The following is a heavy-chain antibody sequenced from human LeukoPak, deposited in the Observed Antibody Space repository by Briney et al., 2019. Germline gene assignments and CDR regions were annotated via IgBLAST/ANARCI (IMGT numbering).Heavy chain of an antibody. J-gene: IGHJ4*02. CDR2: IGASGEST. Sequence: PGGSLRLSCAASGFTFSVAAMTWVRQAPGKGLEWVSLIGASGESTYYADSVKGRFTISRDNSKNTLYLQMNSLRAEDTAVYYCAREARIAVAGSFGCWGQGTLVTVSS. CDR1: GFTFSVAA. D-gene: IGHD6-19*01. V-gene: IGHV3-23*01. CDR3: AREARIAVAGSFGC.